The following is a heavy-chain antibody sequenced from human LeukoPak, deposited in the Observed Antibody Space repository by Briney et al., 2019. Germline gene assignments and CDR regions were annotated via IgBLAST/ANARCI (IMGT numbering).Heavy chain of an antibody. J-gene: IGHJ5*02. V-gene: IGHV4-30-4*01. Sequence: PSQTLSLTCTVSGGSISSGDYYWSWIRQPPGKGLEWIAYMYYSGSTYYNPSLKGRVTMSADTSKNQLSLKLSSVTAADTAVYYCARPYYYDSRIDPWGQGILVTVSS. CDR2: MYYSGST. CDR1: GGSISSGDYY. CDR3: ARPYYYDSRIDP. D-gene: IGHD3-22*01.